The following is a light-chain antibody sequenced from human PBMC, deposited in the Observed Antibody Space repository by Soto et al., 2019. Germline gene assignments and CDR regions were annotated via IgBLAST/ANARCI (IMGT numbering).Light chain of an antibody. Sequence: QSVLTQPASVSGSPGQSIAISCTGTSSDVGGYNYVSWYQQHPGKAPKLMIHEVSNRPSGVSDRFSGSKSGNTASLTISVFQSDDEADYYCSSHTGYSTRVFETGTKVTVL. CDR1: SSDVGGYNY. J-gene: IGLJ1*01. CDR3: SSHTGYSTRV. V-gene: IGLV2-14*01. CDR2: EVS.